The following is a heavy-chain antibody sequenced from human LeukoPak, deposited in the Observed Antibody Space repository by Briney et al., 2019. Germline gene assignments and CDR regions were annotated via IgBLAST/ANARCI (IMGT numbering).Heavy chain of an antibody. CDR2: ISSSSSTI. V-gene: IGHV3-48*01. J-gene: IGHJ4*02. D-gene: IGHD2-15*01. CDR1: GFTFSSYS. Sequence: PGGSLRLSCAASGFTFSSYSMNWVRQAPGKGLEWVSYISSSSSTIYYADSVKGRFTISGDNAKNSLYLQMNSLRAEDTAVYYCARGSGPVDYWGQGTLVTVSS. CDR3: ARGSGPVDY.